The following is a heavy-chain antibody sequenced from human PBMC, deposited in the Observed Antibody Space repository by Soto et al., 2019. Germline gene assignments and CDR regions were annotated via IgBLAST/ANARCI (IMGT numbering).Heavy chain of an antibody. CDR1: GFSFSTCA. J-gene: IGHJ4*02. CDR2: IRDDGSRT. V-gene: IGHV3-23*01. D-gene: IGHD2-15*01. CDR3: VKGGWLAF. Sequence: EVQLLESGGGLVQPGGSLRLSCAASGFSFSTCAMSWVRQAPGRGLEWVLFIRDDGSRTYYAGAVKGRFTIARENSTRTCYLQRNSLTAEDTRGVACVKGGWLAFWGKGPLVTVSS.